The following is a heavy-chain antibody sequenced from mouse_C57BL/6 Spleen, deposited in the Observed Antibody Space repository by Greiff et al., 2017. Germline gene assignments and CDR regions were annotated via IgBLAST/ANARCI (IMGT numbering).Heavy chain of an antibody. Sequence: VQLQQPGAELVKPGASVKMSCTASGFNIKGYYMHWVKQRTEQGLEWIGRIDPEAGETKYAPKFQGKATITADTSSNTAYMQLSSLTSEATAVYYGARLDDGYYCYAMEYWGQGTSVTVSS. CDR1: GFNIKGYY. CDR3: ARLDDGYYCYAMEY. CDR2: IDPEAGET. V-gene: IGHV14-2*01. J-gene: IGHJ4*01. D-gene: IGHD2-3*01.